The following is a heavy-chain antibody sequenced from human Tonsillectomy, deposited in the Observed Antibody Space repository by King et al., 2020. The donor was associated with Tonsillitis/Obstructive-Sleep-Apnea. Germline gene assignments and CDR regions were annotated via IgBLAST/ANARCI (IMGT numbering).Heavy chain of an antibody. CDR2: ISGSGGST. CDR1: GFTFSSYA. CDR3: AKGASTVTTRTKYYYYYMDV. D-gene: IGHD4-11*01. Sequence: VQLVESGGGLVQPGGSLRLSCAASGFTFSSYAMSWVRQAPGKGLEWVSAISGSGGSTYYADPVKGRFTISRDNSKNTLYLQMNSLRAEDTAVYYCAKGASTVTTRTKYYYYYMDVWGKGTTVTVSS. V-gene: IGHV3-23*04. J-gene: IGHJ6*03.